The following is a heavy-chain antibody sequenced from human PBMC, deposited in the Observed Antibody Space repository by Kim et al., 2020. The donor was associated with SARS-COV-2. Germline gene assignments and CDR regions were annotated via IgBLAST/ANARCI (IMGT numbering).Heavy chain of an antibody. CDR1: GFTFSSYA. V-gene: IGHV3-64D*09. Sequence: GGSLRLSCSASGFTFSSYAMHWVRQAPGKGLEYVSAISSNGGSTYYADSVKGRFTISRDNSKNTLYLQMSSLRAEDTAVYYCVKDLYSSGGSEVYFDYWGQGTLVTVSS. J-gene: IGHJ4*02. CDR2: ISSNGGST. D-gene: IGHD6-19*01. CDR3: VKDLYSSGGSEVYFDY.